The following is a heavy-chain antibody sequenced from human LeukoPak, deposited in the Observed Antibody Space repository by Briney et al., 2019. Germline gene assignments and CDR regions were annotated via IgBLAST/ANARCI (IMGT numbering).Heavy chain of an antibody. J-gene: IGHJ4*02. Sequence: PWGSLRLSCAASGFTFSSYWMHWVRQAPGKGLVWVSRINSDGSSTSYADSVKGRFTISRDNAKNTLYLQMNSLRAEDTAVYYCAREYSSGRARYYFDYWGQGTLVTVSS. CDR2: INSDGSST. CDR3: AREYSSGRARYYFDY. V-gene: IGHV3-74*01. D-gene: IGHD3-22*01. CDR1: GFTFSSYW.